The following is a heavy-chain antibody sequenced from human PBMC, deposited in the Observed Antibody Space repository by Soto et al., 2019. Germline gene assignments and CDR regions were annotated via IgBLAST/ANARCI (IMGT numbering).Heavy chain of an antibody. CDR2: IWYDGSYK. J-gene: IGHJ1*01. CDR3: ASAPCKTSVTTFIVS. CDR1: GFTFRNYG. D-gene: IGHD4-17*01. V-gene: IGHV3-33*01. Sequence: GVSLRLSCSASGFTFRNYGMHWVRQAPGKGLEWVAVIWYDGSYKYYEDSVKGRFTISRDNSKNTLYLQMNSLRVEDTAVYYCASAPCKTSVTTFIVSWGQSTQVTVS.